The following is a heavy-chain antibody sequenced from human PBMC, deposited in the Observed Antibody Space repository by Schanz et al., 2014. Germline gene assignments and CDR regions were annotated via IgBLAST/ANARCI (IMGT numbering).Heavy chain of an antibody. Sequence: QVQLVQSGPEVKKPGASVRVSCQASGYTFVGYYIHWLRQAPGQGLEWMGWINPDSGDTNYVQNFQGRVTRTRDTSITTAYMDLSRLTSDDTAVYYCARVYRWQHILGHFDSWGQGSLVTVSS. CDR1: GYTFVGYY. V-gene: IGHV1-2*02. CDR3: ARVYRWQHILGHFDS. CDR2: INPDSGDT. D-gene: IGHD6-13*01. J-gene: IGHJ4*02.